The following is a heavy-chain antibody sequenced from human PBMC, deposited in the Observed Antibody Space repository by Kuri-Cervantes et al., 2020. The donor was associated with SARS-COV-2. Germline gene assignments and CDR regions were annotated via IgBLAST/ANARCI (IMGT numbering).Heavy chain of an antibody. CDR1: GFTFSSYA. D-gene: IGHD1-1*01. CDR2: ISGSGGST. Sequence: GESLKISCAASGFTFSSYAMSWVRQAPGKGLEWVSAISGSGGSTYYADSVKGRFTISRDNSKNTLYLQMNSLRAEDTAVYYCAKELERLMVGPETNDYWGQGTLVTVSS. V-gene: IGHV3-23*01. CDR3: AKELERLMVGPETNDY. J-gene: IGHJ4*02.